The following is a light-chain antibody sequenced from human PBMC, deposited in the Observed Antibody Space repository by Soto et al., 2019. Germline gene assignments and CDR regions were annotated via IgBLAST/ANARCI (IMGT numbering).Light chain of an antibody. CDR1: QSVSSN. Sequence: VMTQSPATLSVSPGERATLSCRASQSVSSNLAWYQQKPGQAPRLLIYGASSRATGIPDRFSGSGSGTDFTLTISRLEPEDFAVYYCQQYGSSPLFGPGTKVDIK. V-gene: IGKV3-20*01. CDR3: QQYGSSPL. CDR2: GAS. J-gene: IGKJ3*01.